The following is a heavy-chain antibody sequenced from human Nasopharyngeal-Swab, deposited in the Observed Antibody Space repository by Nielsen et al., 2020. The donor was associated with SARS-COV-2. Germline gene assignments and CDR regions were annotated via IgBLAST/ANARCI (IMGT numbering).Heavy chain of an antibody. V-gene: IGHV3-23*01. D-gene: IGHD3-22*01. CDR3: AKAAPYYLDY. Sequence: GGSLRLSCAASGLIFNNYAMTWVRQVPDKGLECVASISSDGKSTLYADSVKGRFAISRDSPKNTLFLQMNSLRPEDTALYYCAKAAPYYLDYWGRGTLVTVSS. CDR2: ISSDGKST. J-gene: IGHJ4*01. CDR1: GLIFNNYA.